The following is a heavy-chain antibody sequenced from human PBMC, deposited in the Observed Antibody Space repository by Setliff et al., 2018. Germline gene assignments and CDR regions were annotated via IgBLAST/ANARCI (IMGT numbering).Heavy chain of an antibody. J-gene: IGHJ6*02. D-gene: IGHD5-12*01. V-gene: IGHV4-34*10. CDR3: ARDQWVRSPPLYFSYSMDV. CDR1: GASFSDYY. Sequence: PSETLSLTCTVYGASFSDYYWGWIRQPPGKGLEWIAEINHSGSTNYNPSLKSRVTVSLDTSKNQFSLKLTSVTAADTAVYYCARDQWVRSPPLYFSYSMDVWGQGTTVTVSS. CDR2: INHSGST.